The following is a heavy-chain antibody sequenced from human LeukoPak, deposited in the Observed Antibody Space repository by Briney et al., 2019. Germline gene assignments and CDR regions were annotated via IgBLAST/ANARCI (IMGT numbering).Heavy chain of an antibody. CDR2: INHSGST. CDR1: GGSFSGYY. CDR3: ARHRYGSGRVFDY. V-gene: IGHV4-34*01. D-gene: IGHD3-10*01. J-gene: IGHJ4*02. Sequence: PSETLSLTCAVYGGSFSGYYWGWIRQPPGKGLEWIGEINHSGSTNYNPSLKSRVTISVDTSKNQFSLKLSSVTAADTAVYYCARHRYGSGRVFDYWGQGTLVTVSS.